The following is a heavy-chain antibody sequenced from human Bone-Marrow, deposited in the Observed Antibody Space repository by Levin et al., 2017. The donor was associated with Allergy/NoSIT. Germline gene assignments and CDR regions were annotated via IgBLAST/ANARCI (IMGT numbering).Heavy chain of an antibody. CDR1: GGSISSYY. Sequence: SETLSLTCTVSGGSISSYYWSWIRQPPGKGLEWIGYIYYSVSTNYTPSLKSLVTISVDTSKNQFSLKLSSVTAADTAVYYCARGSRDYGDYGSGFNWFDPWGQGTLVTVPS. V-gene: IGHV4-59*01. D-gene: IGHD4-17*01. J-gene: IGHJ5*02. CDR2: IYYSVST. CDR3: ARGSRDYGDYGSGFNWFDP.